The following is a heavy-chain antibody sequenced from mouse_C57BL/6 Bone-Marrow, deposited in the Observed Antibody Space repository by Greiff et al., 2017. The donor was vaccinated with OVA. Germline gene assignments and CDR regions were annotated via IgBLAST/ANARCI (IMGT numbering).Heavy chain of an antibody. D-gene: IGHD1-1*02. CDR3: ARETGPYGPFAY. J-gene: IGHJ3*01. CDR2: ISDGGSYT. V-gene: IGHV5-4*01. CDR1: GFTFSSYA. Sequence: EVKLVESGGGLVKPGGSLKLSCAASGFTFSSYAMSWVRQTPEKRLEWVATISDGGSYTYYPDNVKGRFTISRDNAKNNLYLQRSHLKSEDTAMYYCARETGPYGPFAYWGQGTLVTVSA.